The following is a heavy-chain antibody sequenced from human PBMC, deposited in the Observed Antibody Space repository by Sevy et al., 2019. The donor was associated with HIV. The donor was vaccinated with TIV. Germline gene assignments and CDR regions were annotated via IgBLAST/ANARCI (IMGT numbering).Heavy chain of an antibody. J-gene: IGHJ6*02. CDR2: IYSGGSA. CDR3: ARDNNFWSGYGKTYYGMDV. Sequence: GGSLRLSCAASGFTVSSNYMSWVRQAPGKGLEWVSVIYSGGSAYYADSVKGRFTISRDNSKNTLYLQMNSLRAEDTAVYYYARDNNFWSGYGKTYYGMDVWGQGTTVTVSS. V-gene: IGHV3-66*01. CDR1: GFTVSSNY. D-gene: IGHD3-3*01.